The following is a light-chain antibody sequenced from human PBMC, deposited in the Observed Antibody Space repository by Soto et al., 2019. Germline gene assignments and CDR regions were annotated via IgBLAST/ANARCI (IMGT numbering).Light chain of an antibody. CDR1: SSDIGGSNY. Sequence: QSALTQPASVSGSPGQSITISCTGTSSDIGGSNYISWYQQHSGKVPKLIISEVNKRPSGASSRFSGSKSGNTASLTISGLQAEDEADYYCSSYTTTFSVVFGEGTKLTVL. J-gene: IGLJ2*01. CDR2: EVN. CDR3: SSYTTTFSVV. V-gene: IGLV2-14*01.